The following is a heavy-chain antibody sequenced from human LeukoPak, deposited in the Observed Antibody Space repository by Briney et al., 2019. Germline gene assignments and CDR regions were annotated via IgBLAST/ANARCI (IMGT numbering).Heavy chain of an antibody. J-gene: IGHJ4*02. Sequence: SETLSLTCTVSGGSVSSGSYYWSWIRQPPGKGLEWIGYIYYSGSTNYNPSLKSRVTISVDTSKNQFSLKLSSVTAADTAVYYCARHVLLGNYPDYFDSWGQGTLVTVSS. V-gene: IGHV4-61*01. CDR1: GGSVSSGSYY. D-gene: IGHD1-7*01. CDR3: ARHVLLGNYPDYFDS. CDR2: IYYSGST.